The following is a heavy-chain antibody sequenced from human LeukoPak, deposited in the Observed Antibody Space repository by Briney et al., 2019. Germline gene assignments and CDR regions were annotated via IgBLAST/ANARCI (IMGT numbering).Heavy chain of an antibody. J-gene: IGHJ4*02. CDR1: EFTFSSYG. Sequence: HPGRSLRLSCAASEFTFSSYGMHWVRQAPGKGLEWVAVIWYDGSNKYYADSVKGRFTISRDNSKNTLYLQMNSLRAEDTAVYYCARGLYPYYFDYWGQGTLVTVSS. CDR3: ARGLYPYYFDY. V-gene: IGHV3-33*01. CDR2: IWYDGSNK. D-gene: IGHD5/OR15-5a*01.